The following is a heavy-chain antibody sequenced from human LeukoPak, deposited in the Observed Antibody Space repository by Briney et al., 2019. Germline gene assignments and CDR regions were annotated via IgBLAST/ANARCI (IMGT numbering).Heavy chain of an antibody. D-gene: IGHD6-13*01. J-gene: IGHJ4*02. Sequence: AASVKVSCKASGYTFTSYGISWVRQAPGQGLEWMGWISAYNGNTNYAQKLQGRVTMTTDTSTSTAYMELRGLRSDDTAVYYCARDLDVWRIAAAGTAKYYFDYWGQGTLVTVSS. CDR2: ISAYNGNT. CDR1: GYTFTSYG. V-gene: IGHV1-18*01. CDR3: ARDLDVWRIAAAGTAKYYFDY.